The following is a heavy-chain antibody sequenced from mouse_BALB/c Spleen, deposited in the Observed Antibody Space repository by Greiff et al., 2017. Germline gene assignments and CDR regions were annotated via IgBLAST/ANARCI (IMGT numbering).Heavy chain of an antibody. V-gene: IGHV5-4*02. D-gene: IGHD2-1*01. CDR1: GFTFSDYY. CDR3: ASLYGNFYAMDY. J-gene: IGHJ4*01. Sequence: EVQVVESGGGLVKPGGSLKLSCAASGFTFSDYYMYWVRQTPEKRLEWVATISDGGSYTYYPDSVKGRFTISRDNAKNNLYLQMSSLKSEDTAMYYCASLYGNFYAMDYWGQGTSGTVSS. CDR2: ISDGGSYT.